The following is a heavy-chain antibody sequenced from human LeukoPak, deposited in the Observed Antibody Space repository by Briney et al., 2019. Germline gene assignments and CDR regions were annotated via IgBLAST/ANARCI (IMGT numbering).Heavy chain of an antibody. J-gene: IGHJ4*02. CDR1: GFTFSSYW. Sequence: GGSLRLSCAASGFTFSSYWMSWVRQAPGKGLEWVANIKQDGSEKYYVDSVKGRFTISRDNAKNSLCLQMNSLRAEDTAVYYCAREGYGYSSSWYSAYFDYWGQGTLVTVSS. CDR2: IKQDGSEK. CDR3: AREGYGYSSSWYSAYFDY. V-gene: IGHV3-7*01. D-gene: IGHD6-13*01.